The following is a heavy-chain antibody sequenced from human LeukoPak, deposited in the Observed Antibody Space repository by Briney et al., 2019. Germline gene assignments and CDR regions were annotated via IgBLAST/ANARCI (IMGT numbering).Heavy chain of an antibody. CDR2: IIPIFGTA. V-gene: IGHV1-69*05. Sequence: SVKVSCKASGGTFSTYAISWVRQAPGQGLEWMGRIIPIFGTANYAQKFQVRATITTDESTSTAYMELSSLRSEDTAVYYCARDLNGDYFDYWGQGTLVTVSS. CDR3: ARDLNGDYFDY. J-gene: IGHJ4*02. D-gene: IGHD4-17*01. CDR1: GGTFSTYA.